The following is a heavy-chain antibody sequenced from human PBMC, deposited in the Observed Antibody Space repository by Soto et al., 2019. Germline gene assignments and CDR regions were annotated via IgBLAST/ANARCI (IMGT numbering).Heavy chain of an antibody. J-gene: IGHJ4*02. CDR3: AIRGLSKAEVRGYFDY. CDR2: ISGSGGST. V-gene: IGHV3-23*01. D-gene: IGHD3-10*01. CDR1: GFTFASYD. Sequence: EVQLLESGGGLVQPGGSLRLSCAASGFTFASYDMTWVRQAPGKGLEWVSGISGSGGSTYYGDSVKVRFTISRDNSKKILFMQMSSLRAEDTALYYCAIRGLSKAEVRGYFDYWGQGTLVTVSS.